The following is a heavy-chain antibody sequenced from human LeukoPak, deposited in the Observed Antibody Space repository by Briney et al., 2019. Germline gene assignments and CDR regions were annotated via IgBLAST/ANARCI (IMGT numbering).Heavy chain of an antibody. CDR3: AKDWYGSSGYYTTPFDY. V-gene: IGHV3-23*01. J-gene: IGHJ4*02. D-gene: IGHD3-22*01. Sequence: TGGSLRLSCAASGFTFSSYAMSWVRQAPGKGLEWVSAISGSGGSTYYADSVKGRFTISRDNSKNTLHLQLNSLRAEDTAVYYCAKDWYGSSGYYTTPFDYWGQGTLVTASS. CDR1: GFTFSSYA. CDR2: ISGSGGST.